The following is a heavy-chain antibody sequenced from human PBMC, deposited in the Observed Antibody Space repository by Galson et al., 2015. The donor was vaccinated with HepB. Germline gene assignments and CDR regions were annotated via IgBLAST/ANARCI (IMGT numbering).Heavy chain of an antibody. D-gene: IGHD2-8*01. V-gene: IGHV3-23*01. CDR2: ISGSGGST. Sequence: SLRLSCAASGFTFSSYAMSWVRQAPGKGLEWVSAISGSGGSTYYADSVKGRFTITRDNSKNTLYLQMNSLRAKDTAVYYCAKYDDEDIVLMVYATPHFDYWGQGNLVTVSS. CDR1: GFTFSSYA. CDR3: AKYDDEDIVLMVYATPHFDY. J-gene: IGHJ4*02.